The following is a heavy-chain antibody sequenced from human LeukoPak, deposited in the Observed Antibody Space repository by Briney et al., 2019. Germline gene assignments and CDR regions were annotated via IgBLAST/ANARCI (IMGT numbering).Heavy chain of an antibody. CDR3: ARAPQNYYYGSGSYYKPFDY. V-gene: IGHV4-34*01. D-gene: IGHD3-10*01. CDR2: INHSGST. Sequence: SETLSLTCAVYGGSFSGYCWSWIRQPPGKGLEWIGEINHSGSTNYNPSLKSRVTISVDTSKNQFSLKLSSVTAADTAVYYCARAPQNYYYGSGSYYKPFDYWGQGTLVTVSS. CDR1: GGSFSGYC. J-gene: IGHJ4*02.